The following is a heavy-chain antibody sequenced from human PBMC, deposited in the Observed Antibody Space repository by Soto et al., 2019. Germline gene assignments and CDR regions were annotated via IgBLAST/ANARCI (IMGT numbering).Heavy chain of an antibody. D-gene: IGHD5-12*01. J-gene: IGHJ5*02. CDR1: GFTFSTYN. CDR2: ISTGSSYI. V-gene: IGHV3-21*01. Sequence: PRGSLRLSCAASGFTFSTYNMNWVRQAPGKGLEWVSSISTGSSYIYYADSVKGRFTISRDNAQNSLYLQMNSLRVEDTAVYYCARDRDGYNSNWFDPWGQGTLVTVSS. CDR3: ARDRDGYNSNWFDP.